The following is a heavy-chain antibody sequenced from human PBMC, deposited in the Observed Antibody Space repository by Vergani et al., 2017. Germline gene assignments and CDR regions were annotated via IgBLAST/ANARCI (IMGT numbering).Heavy chain of an antibody. CDR3: AHRPAYIAEDAFDI. J-gene: IGHJ3*02. CDR1: GFSLSTSGVG. D-gene: IGHD6-13*01. CDR2: IYWNDDK. Sequence: QITLKESGPTLVKPTQTLTLTCTFSGFSLSTSGVGVVWIRQPPGKALEWLALIYWNDDKRYSPSLKSRLTITKDTSKNQVVLTMTNMDPVDTATYYCAHRPAYIAEDAFDIGGQGTMVTVSS. V-gene: IGHV2-5*01.